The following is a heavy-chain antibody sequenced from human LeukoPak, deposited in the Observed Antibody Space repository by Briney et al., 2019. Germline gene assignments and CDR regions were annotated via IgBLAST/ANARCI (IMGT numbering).Heavy chain of an antibody. CDR1: GLTFSSYA. D-gene: IGHD1-1*01. CDR2: ISGSGGNT. CDR3: AKDRSLLSYDSDV. V-gene: IGHV3-23*01. J-gene: IGHJ6*04. Sequence: GGSLRLSCTASGLTFSSYAMSWVRQAPGKGREWGSGISGSGGNTYYADSVKGRFTISRDNSKTTLYLQMNRLRPEDTAVYYCAKDRSLLSYDSDVWGKGTTVTVFS.